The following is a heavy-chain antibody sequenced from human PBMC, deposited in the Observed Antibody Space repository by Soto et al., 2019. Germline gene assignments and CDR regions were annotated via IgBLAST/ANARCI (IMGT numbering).Heavy chain of an antibody. D-gene: IGHD3-3*01. CDR1: GYSFTSYW. CDR3: ARLGGSKHSVTAKGVDYYYYGMDV. Sequence: GEPKKISYKGAGYSFTSYWISWVRQMPGKGLEWMGGFDPSDSYTNYSPSFQGHVTISADKSISTAYLQWSSLKASDTAMYYCARLGGSKHSVTAKGVDYYYYGMDVWGQGTTVTVSS. CDR2: FDPSDSYT. V-gene: IGHV5-10-1*01. J-gene: IGHJ6*02.